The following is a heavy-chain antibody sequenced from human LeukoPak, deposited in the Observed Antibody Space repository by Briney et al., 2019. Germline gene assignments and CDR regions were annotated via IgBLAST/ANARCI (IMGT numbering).Heavy chain of an antibody. D-gene: IGHD3-3*01. Sequence: ASVKVSCKASGGTFSSYAISWVRQAPGQGLEWMGGIIPIFGTANYAQKFQGRVTITTDESTSTAYMELSSLRSEDTAVYYCARGTYYDFWSGYLMYYYYYYMDVWGKGTTVTVSS. CDR3: ARGTYYDFWSGYLMYYYYYYMDV. J-gene: IGHJ6*03. CDR1: GGTFSSYA. CDR2: IIPIFGTA. V-gene: IGHV1-69*05.